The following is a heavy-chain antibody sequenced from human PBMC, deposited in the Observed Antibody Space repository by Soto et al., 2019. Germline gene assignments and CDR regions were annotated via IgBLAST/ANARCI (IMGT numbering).Heavy chain of an antibody. CDR2: FYYSGST. CDR1: GGSVSGGSYF. D-gene: IGHD1-1*01. V-gene: IGHV4-61*01. CDR3: AREGLMGTFDY. J-gene: IGHJ4*02. Sequence: QVQLHESGPGLVRPSETLSLTCTVSGGSVSGGSYFWSWVRQPPGKGLEWIGYFYYSGSTKYNPSLKSRVTILEDTSKNQFSLKLNSVTAADTAVYYCAREGLMGTFDYWGQGALVTVSS.